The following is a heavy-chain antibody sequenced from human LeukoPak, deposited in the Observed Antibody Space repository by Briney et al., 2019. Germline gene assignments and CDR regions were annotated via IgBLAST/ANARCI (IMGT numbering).Heavy chain of an antibody. CDR3: ARDKIVGATNFDY. J-gene: IGHJ4*02. V-gene: IGHV3-48*01. CDR1: GFTFSTYS. Sequence: PGGSLRLSCAASGFTFSTYSMNWVRQAPGKGLEWVSYISSSSSTIYYADSVKGRFTISRDNAKNLVHLQMNSLRAEDTAVYYCARDKIVGATNFDYWGQGTLVTVSS. D-gene: IGHD1-26*01. CDR2: ISSSSSTI.